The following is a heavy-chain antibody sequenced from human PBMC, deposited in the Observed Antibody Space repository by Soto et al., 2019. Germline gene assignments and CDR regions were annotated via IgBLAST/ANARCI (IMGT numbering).Heavy chain of an antibody. J-gene: IGHJ6*02. CDR3: ARQGVDYGDYATENYYYYGMDV. CDR2: IIPIFGTA. D-gene: IGHD4-17*01. Sequence: ASVKVSCKASGGTFSSYAISWVRQAPGQGLEWMGGIIPIFGTANYAQKFQGRVTITADESTSTAYMELSSLRSEDTAVYYCARQGVDYGDYATENYYYYGMDVWGQGTTVTVSS. CDR1: GGTFSSYA. V-gene: IGHV1-69*13.